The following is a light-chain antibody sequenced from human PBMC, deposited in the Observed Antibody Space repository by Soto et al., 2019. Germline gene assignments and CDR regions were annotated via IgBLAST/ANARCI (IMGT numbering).Light chain of an antibody. Sequence: QSALTQPASVSGSPGQSITISCTGTSSDVGGYDYVSWYQHHPGKAPKLTIYEVSNRPSGVSNRFSGSKSGNKASLTISGLQAEDEAEYYCSSYTSSSTDVFGTGTKVTVL. J-gene: IGLJ1*01. CDR1: SSDVGGYDY. CDR3: SSYTSSSTDV. CDR2: EVS. V-gene: IGLV2-14*01.